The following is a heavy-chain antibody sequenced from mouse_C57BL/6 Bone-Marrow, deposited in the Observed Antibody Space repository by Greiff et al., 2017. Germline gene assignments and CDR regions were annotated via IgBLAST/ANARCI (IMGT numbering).Heavy chain of an antibody. CDR3: ARQGGPYYAMDY. CDR2: ISNGGGST. J-gene: IGHJ4*01. Sequence: EVKVVESGGGLVQPGGSLKLSCAASGFTFSDYYMYWVRQTPEKRLEWVAYISNGGGSTYYPDTVKGRFTISRDNAKNTLYLQMSRLKSEDTAMYYCARQGGPYYAMDYWGQGTSVTVSS. V-gene: IGHV5-12*01. CDR1: GFTFSDYY. D-gene: IGHD1-1*02.